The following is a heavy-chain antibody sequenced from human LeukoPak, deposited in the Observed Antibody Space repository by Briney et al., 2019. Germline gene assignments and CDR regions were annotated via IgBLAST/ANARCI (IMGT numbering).Heavy chain of an antibody. Sequence: GGSLRLSCAASGFTFSSYWMSWVRQSPGKGREGVANIKQDGSEKYYVDSVKGRFTIPRDNAKNSLYLQMNSLRAADTAVYYCARDRRYYYDSSGGDYYYYGMDVWGQGTTVTVSS. CDR3: ARDRRYYYDSSGGDYYYYGMDV. CDR2: IKQDGSEK. CDR1: GFTFSSYW. V-gene: IGHV3-7*01. D-gene: IGHD3-22*01. J-gene: IGHJ6*02.